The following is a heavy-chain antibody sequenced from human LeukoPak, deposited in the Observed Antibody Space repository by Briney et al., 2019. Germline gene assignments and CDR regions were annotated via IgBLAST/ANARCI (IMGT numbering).Heavy chain of an antibody. CDR1: GFTFSSNY. D-gene: IGHD6-19*01. CDR3: AKDGKPWLVPVGLDY. CDR2: IYSSGST. Sequence: PGGSLRLSCAASGFTFSSNYMSWVRQAPGKGLEWVSVIYSSGSTYYADSVKGRFTISRDNSKNTLYLQMNSLRAEDTAVYYCAKDGKPWLVPVGLDYWGQGTLVTVSS. V-gene: IGHV3-53*01. J-gene: IGHJ4*02.